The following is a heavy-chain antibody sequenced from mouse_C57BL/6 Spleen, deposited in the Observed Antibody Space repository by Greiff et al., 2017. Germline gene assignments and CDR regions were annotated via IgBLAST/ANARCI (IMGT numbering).Heavy chain of an antibody. CDR2: IRLKSDNYAT. J-gene: IGHJ3*01. CDR3: PHSGFAY. CDR1: GFTFSNYW. V-gene: IGHV6-3*01. Sequence: EVKVEESGGGLVQPGGSMKLSCVASGFTFSNYWMNWVRQSPEKGLEWVAQIRLKSDNYATHYAESVKGRFTISRDDSKSSVYLQMSNLRAEDTGIYYCPHSGFAYWGQGTLVTVSA.